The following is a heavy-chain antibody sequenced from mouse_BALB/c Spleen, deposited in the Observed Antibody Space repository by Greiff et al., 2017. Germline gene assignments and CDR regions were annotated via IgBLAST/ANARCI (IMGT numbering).Heavy chain of an antibody. CDR2: IYPGDGDT. D-gene: IGHD1-1*01. J-gene: IGHJ4*01. CDR3: ARNYYGSSLYYYAMDY. Sequence: QVQLKESGAELVRPGSSVKISCKASGYAFSSYWMNWVKQRPGQGLEWIGQIYPGDGDTNYNGKFKGKATLTADKSSSTAYMQLSSLTSEDSAVYFCARNYYGSSLYYYAMDYWGQGTSVTVSS. V-gene: IGHV1-80*01. CDR1: GYAFSSYW.